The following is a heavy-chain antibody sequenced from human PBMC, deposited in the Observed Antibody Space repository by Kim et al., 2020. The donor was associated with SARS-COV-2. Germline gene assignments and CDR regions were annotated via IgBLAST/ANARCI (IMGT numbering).Heavy chain of an antibody. CDR1: GGSISSYY. J-gene: IGHJ3*02. V-gene: IGHV4-59*01. Sequence: SETLSLTCTVSGGSISSYYWSWIRQPPGKGLEWIGYFYYSGSTNYNPSLRSRVTISVDTSKNQFSLKLSSVTAADTAVYYCAREGLGYCSGTSCRPAKAFDIWGQGTMVTVSS. CDR3: AREGLGYCSGTSCRPAKAFDI. D-gene: IGHD2-2*01. CDR2: FYYSGST.